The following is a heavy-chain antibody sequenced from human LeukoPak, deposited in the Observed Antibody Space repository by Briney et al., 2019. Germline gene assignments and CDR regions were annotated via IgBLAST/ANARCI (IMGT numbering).Heavy chain of an antibody. CDR1: GRSLSSYY. CDR2: IYNSGNT. CDR3: ARGPYTSGWFSLDY. J-gene: IGHJ4*02. D-gene: IGHD6-19*01. V-gene: IGHV4-4*07. Sequence: SETLSLTCTVSGRSLSSYYWSWIRQPAGKGLEWIGRIYNSGNTNYNPSLKSRVTMSVDTSKNQFSLKMSSVTAADTAVYYCARGPYTSGWFSLDYWGQGTLVTVSS.